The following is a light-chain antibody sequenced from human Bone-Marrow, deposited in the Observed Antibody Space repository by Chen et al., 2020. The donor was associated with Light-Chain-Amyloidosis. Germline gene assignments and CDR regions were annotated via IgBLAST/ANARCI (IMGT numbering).Light chain of an antibody. CDR1: ALPKQY. CDR3: QSADSSDLGV. J-gene: IGLJ3*02. CDR2: KDS. Sequence: SYELTQPPSVSVSPGQTARITCSGDALPKQYAYWYQQKPGQAPVLVIYKDSERPSGIPERFSGSSSGTTVTLNISGVQAEDEADYYCQSADSSDLGVFGGGTKLTVL. V-gene: IGLV3-25*03.